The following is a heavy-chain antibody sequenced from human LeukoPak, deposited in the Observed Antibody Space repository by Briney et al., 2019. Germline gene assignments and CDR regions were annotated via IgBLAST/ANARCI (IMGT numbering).Heavy chain of an antibody. CDR1: GFTFSGSA. Sequence: VGSLRLSCAASGFTFSGSAMHWVRQASGKGLEWVGRIRSKANSYATAYAASVKGRFTISRDDSKNTAYLQMNSLKTEDTAVYYCTTYYDILTGPLSGFDYWGQGTLVTVSS. V-gene: IGHV3-73*01. CDR2: IRSKANSYAT. CDR3: TTYYDILTGPLSGFDY. J-gene: IGHJ4*02. D-gene: IGHD3-9*01.